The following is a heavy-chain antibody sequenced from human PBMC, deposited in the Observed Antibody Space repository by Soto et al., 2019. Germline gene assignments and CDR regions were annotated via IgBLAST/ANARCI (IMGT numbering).Heavy chain of an antibody. J-gene: IGHJ4*02. V-gene: IGHV4-59*01. Sequence: SETLSLTCTVSGGSISSYYWSWIRQPPGKGLEWIGYIYYSGSTNYNPSLKSRVTISVDTSKNQFSLKLSSVTAADTAVYYCARVEEEYSTVWRFDYWGQGTLVTVSS. D-gene: IGHD3-16*01. CDR1: GGSISSYY. CDR2: IYYSGST. CDR3: ARVEEEYSTVWRFDY.